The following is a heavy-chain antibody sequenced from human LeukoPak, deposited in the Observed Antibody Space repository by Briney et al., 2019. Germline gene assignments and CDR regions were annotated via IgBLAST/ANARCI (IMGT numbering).Heavy chain of an antibody. CDR3: ARPEGRDGYNYIAY. Sequence: SETLSLTCTVSGGSIYSSSYYWGWVRQPPGKGLEWLGSIYHNGITYYNPSLKSRVTISVDTSKNQFSLKLSSVAAADTAVYYCARPEGRDGYNYIAYWGQGTLLIVS. CDR2: IYHNGIT. CDR1: GGSIYSSSYY. D-gene: IGHD5-24*01. J-gene: IGHJ4*02. V-gene: IGHV4-39*01.